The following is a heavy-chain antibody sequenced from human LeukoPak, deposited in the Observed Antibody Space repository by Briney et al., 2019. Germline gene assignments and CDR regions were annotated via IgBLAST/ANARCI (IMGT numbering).Heavy chain of an antibody. J-gene: IGHJ5*02. D-gene: IGHD5-18*01. CDR3: AKTLLAAMVNNWFDP. V-gene: IGHV3-23*01. Sequence: GGSLRLSCAASGFTFSSYVMSWVRQAPGKGLEWVSAISGSGGSTYYADSVKGRFTISRDNSKNTLYLQMNSLRAEDTAVYYCAKTLLAAMVNNWFDPWGQGTLVTVSS. CDR2: ISGSGGST. CDR1: GFTFSSYV.